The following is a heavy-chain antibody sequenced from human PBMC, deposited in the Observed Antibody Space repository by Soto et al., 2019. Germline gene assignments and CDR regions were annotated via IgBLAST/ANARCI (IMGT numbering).Heavy chain of an antibody. CDR1: GFIFGDYG. CDR2: ITYDGSKQ. CDR3: AKALRRWLAMYYLEK. V-gene: IGHV3-30*18. D-gene: IGHD3-10*01. J-gene: IGHJ4*02. Sequence: QVQLVESGGGVVQPGTSLRLSCAASGFIFGDYGLQWVRQAPGKGLEWVALITYDGSKQYYADSVKGRFTISRDNSKNTLYLQLTSLKPEETAIYYCAKALRRWLAMYYLEKWGQGTLVTVSS.